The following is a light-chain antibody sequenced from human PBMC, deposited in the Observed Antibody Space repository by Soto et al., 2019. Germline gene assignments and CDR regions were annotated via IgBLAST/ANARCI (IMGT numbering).Light chain of an antibody. CDR3: QQFNSYPRA. Sequence: AIQLTQSPSSLSASVGDRVTITCRASQGISSALAWYQQKQGKAPKLLIYDASSLESGVPSRFSGSGSGTDFTLTISSLQPEDFATYYCQQFNSYPRAFGPGTKVDIK. V-gene: IGKV1-13*02. CDR2: DAS. CDR1: QGISSA. J-gene: IGKJ3*01.